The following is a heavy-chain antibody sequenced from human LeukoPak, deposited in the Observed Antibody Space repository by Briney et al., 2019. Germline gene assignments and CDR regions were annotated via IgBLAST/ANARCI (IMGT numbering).Heavy chain of an antibody. CDR3: AKDFRYSAVVVPAATAFDI. D-gene: IGHD2-2*01. CDR1: GFTFSSYA. V-gene: IGHV3-23*01. Sequence: GGSLRLSCAASGFTFSSYAMSWVRQAPGKGLEWVSAISGSGGSTYYAGSVKGRFTISRDNSKNTLYLQMNSLRAEDTAVYYCAKDFRYSAVVVPAATAFDIWGQGTMVTVSS. J-gene: IGHJ3*02. CDR2: ISGSGGST.